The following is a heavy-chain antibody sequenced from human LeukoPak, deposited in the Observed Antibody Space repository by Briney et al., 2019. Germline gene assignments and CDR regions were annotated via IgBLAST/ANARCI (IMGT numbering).Heavy chain of an antibody. D-gene: IGHD6-19*01. J-gene: IGHJ4*02. Sequence: GASVMVSCKASGYTFTGYYMHWVRQAPGQGLEWMGWINPNSGGTNYAQKFQGRVTMTRDTSISTAYMELSRLRSDDTAVYYCARDQGSGWYLFDYWGQGTLVTVSS. CDR3: ARDQGSGWYLFDY. CDR2: INPNSGGT. V-gene: IGHV1-2*02. CDR1: GYTFTGYY.